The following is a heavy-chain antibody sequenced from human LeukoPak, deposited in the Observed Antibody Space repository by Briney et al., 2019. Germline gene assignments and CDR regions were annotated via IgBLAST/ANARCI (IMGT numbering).Heavy chain of an antibody. V-gene: IGHV3-23*01. Sequence: GGSLRLSCAASGFTFSVAAMTWVRQAPGKGLEWVSLIGASGESTYYADSVKGRFTISRDNSKNTLYLQMNSLRAEDTAVYSCATARRSTVVTLFDYWGQGTLVTVSS. CDR3: ATARRSTVVTLFDY. D-gene: IGHD4-23*01. CDR1: GFTFSVAA. J-gene: IGHJ4*02. CDR2: IGASGEST.